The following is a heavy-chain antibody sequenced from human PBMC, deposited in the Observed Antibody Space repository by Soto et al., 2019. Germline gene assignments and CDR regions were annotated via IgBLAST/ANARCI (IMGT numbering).Heavy chain of an antibody. CDR3: ARDRAYCSGGSCYQDY. CDR1: GGTFSSYT. V-gene: IGHV1-69*08. D-gene: IGHD2-15*01. Sequence: QVQLVQSGDEVKKPGSSVKVSCKASGGTFSSYTMSWVRQAPGQGLEWMGRVSPVLGLTNYAQKFQDRVTISADKVTSTTYMELSSLRSEDTALYYCARDRAYCSGGSCYQDYWGQGTLVTVSS. J-gene: IGHJ4*02. CDR2: VSPVLGLT.